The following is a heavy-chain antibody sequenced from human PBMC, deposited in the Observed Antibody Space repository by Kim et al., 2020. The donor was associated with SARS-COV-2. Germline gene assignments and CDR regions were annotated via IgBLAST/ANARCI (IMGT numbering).Heavy chain of an antibody. J-gene: IGHJ4*02. V-gene: IGHV3-30-3*01. CDR3: ARPYSGSYFGYFDY. CDR1: GFTFSSYA. D-gene: IGHD1-26*01. Sequence: GGSLRLSCAASGFTFSSYAMHWVRQAPGKGLEWVAVILYDGSNKYYADSVKGRFTISRDNSKNTLYLQMNSLRAEDTAVYYCARPYSGSYFGYFDYWGQGTLVTVSS. CDR2: ILYDGSNK.